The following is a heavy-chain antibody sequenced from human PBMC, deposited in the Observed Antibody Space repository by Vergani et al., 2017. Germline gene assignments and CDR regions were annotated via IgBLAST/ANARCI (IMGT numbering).Heavy chain of an antibody. Sequence: QVQLQQWGAGLLKPSETLSLTCAVYGGSFSGYYWSWIRQPPGKGLEWIGEINHSGSTNYNPSLKSRVTISVDTSKNQFSLKLSSVTAADTAVYYCARDSVPDFWSAYSDHDALDIWGQGTMVTVSS. J-gene: IGHJ3*02. CDR2: INHSGST. V-gene: IGHV4-34*01. CDR1: GGSFSGYY. D-gene: IGHD3-3*01. CDR3: ARDSVPDFWSAYSDHDALDI.